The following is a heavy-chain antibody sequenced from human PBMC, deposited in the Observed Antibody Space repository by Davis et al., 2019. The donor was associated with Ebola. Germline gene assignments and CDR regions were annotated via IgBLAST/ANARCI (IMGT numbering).Heavy chain of an antibody. J-gene: IGHJ5*02. CDR1: GFTVSSNY. D-gene: IGHD1-1*01. CDR3: VKTQRWFDP. Sequence: GESLKISCAASGFTVSSNYMSWVRQAPGKGLEYVSAISSNGGSTYYADSVKGRFTISRDNSRNTLYLQMSSLRAEDTAVYYCVKTQRWFDPWGQGTLVTVSS. V-gene: IGHV3-64D*06. CDR2: ISSNGGST.